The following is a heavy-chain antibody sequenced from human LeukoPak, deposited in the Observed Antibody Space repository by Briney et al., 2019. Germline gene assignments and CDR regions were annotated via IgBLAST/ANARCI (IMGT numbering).Heavy chain of an antibody. V-gene: IGHV3-21*01. CDR3: ASMVAVAGLYYFDY. D-gene: IGHD6-19*01. CDR2: ITSSHSYI. CDR1: GFTFSSYD. Sequence: GGSLRLSCAASGFTFSSYDMNWVRQAPGKGLEWVSSITSSHSYIYYADSVKGRFTISRDNAKNSLYLQMDSLRAEDTAVYYCASMVAVAGLYYFDYWGQGTLVTVSS. J-gene: IGHJ4*02.